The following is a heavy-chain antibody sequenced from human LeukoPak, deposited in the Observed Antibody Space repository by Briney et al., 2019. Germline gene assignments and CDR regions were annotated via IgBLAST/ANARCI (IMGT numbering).Heavy chain of an antibody. CDR1: GYSISSGYY. D-gene: IGHD6-19*01. J-gene: IGHJ5*02. CDR3: ARDKGIAVAGT. CDR2: IYYSGST. V-gene: IGHV4-38-2*02. Sequence: SETLSLTCTVSGYSISSGYYWGWIRQPPGKGLEWIGSIYYSGSTYYNPSLKSRVTISVDTSKNQFSLKLSSVTAADTAVYYCARDKGIAVAGTWGQGTLVTVSS.